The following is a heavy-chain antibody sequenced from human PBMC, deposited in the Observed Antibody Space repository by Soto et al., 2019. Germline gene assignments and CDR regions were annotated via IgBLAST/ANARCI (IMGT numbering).Heavy chain of an antibody. J-gene: IGHJ4*02. CDR3: AKACSGDSCSFAI. V-gene: IGHV1-18*01. Sequence: QVQLVQSGTEVKKPGASVKVSCKASGYTFVKYGISWVRQAPGQGLEWVGWISVYHGNTVHAQKFRGRVNMTTDTSTSTAYSELGSLNAGDAAMYYCAKACSGDSCSFAIWGQGTLVSVAS. CDR1: GYTFVKYG. D-gene: IGHD2-15*01. CDR2: ISVYHGNT.